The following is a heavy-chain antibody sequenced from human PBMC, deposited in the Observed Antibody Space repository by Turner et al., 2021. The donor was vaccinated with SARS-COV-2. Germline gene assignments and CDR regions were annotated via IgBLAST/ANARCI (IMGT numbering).Heavy chain of an antibody. J-gene: IGHJ4*02. CDR3: ARDKGEGSSGWLIPSGSYYFDY. D-gene: IGHD6-19*01. CDR2: IWYDGSNK. Sequence: QVQLVESGGGVVQPGRSLRLSCAASGFTFSSYGMHWVRQAAGKGLGWVAVIWYDGSNKYYADSVKGRFTISRDNSKNTLYLQMNSLRAEDTAVYYCARDKGEGSSGWLIPSGSYYFDYWGQGTLVTVSS. CDR1: GFTFSSYG. V-gene: IGHV3-33*01.